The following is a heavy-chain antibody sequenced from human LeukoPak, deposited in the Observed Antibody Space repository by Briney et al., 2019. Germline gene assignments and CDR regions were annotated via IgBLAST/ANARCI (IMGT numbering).Heavy chain of an antibody. V-gene: IGHV1-18*01. D-gene: IGHD6-13*01. Sequence: ASVKVSCKASGYTFTSYGISWVRQAPGQGLEWMGWISAYNGNTNYAQKLQGRVTMTTDTSTSTAYMELRSLRSDDTAVYYCARDRWGIAAAGDSHFDYWGQGTLVTVFS. CDR1: GYTFTSYG. CDR3: ARDRWGIAAAGDSHFDY. CDR2: ISAYNGNT. J-gene: IGHJ4*02.